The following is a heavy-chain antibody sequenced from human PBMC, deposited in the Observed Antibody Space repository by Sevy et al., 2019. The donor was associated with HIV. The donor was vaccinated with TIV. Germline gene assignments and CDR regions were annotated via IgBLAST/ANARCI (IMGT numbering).Heavy chain of an antibody. CDR3: AREGTMVQGVNQYYDGMDF. Sequence: SETLSLTCTVSGGSISSYYWSWIRQPPGKGLEWIGYIYYSGSTNYNPSLKSRVTISVDTSKNQFSLKLSSVTAADTAVYYCAREGTMVQGVNQYYDGMDFWGQGTTVTVSS. D-gene: IGHD3-10*01. J-gene: IGHJ6*01. CDR1: GGSISSYY. V-gene: IGHV4-59*01. CDR2: IYYSGST.